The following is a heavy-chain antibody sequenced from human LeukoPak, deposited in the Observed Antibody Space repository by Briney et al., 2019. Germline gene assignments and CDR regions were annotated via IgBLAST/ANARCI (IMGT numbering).Heavy chain of an antibody. CDR3: ARDYYGSGSSSCGMDV. Sequence: GGSLRLSCAASGFTFSSYWMHWVRQAPEKGLVWVSRINPDGSTTTYADSVEGRFTISRDNSKNTLYLQMNSLRTEDTAVYYCARDYYGSGSSSCGMDVWGLGTTVTVS. CDR2: INPDGSTT. V-gene: IGHV3-74*01. D-gene: IGHD3-10*01. J-gene: IGHJ6*02. CDR1: GFTFSSYW.